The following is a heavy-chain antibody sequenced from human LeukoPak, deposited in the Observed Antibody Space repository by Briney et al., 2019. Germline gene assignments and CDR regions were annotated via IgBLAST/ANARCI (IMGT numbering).Heavy chain of an antibody. V-gene: IGHV3-48*01. D-gene: IGHD6-19*01. CDR1: GFTFSSYW. CDR2: ISSSSTI. Sequence: PGGSLRLSCAASGFTFSSYWMSWVRQAPGKGLEWVSYISSSSTIYYADSVKGRFTISRDNAKNSLYLQMNSLRAEDTAVYYCARDYGSGWFGYWGQGTLVTVSS. CDR3: ARDYGSGWFGY. J-gene: IGHJ4*02.